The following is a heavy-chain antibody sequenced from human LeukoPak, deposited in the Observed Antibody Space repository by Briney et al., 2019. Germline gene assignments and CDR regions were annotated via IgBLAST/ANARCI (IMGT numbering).Heavy chain of an antibody. CDR2: IYYSGST. D-gene: IGHD5-18*01. J-gene: IGHJ3*02. V-gene: IGHV4-39*07. CDR1: GGSISSSSYY. Sequence: SETLSLTCTVSGGSISSSSYYWGWIRQPPGKGLEWIGSIYYSGSTYYNPSLKSRVTISVDTSKNQFSLKLSSVTAADTAVYYCARGWWIQLWLTPRGGDAFDIWGQGTMVTVSS. CDR3: ARGWWIQLWLTPRGGDAFDI.